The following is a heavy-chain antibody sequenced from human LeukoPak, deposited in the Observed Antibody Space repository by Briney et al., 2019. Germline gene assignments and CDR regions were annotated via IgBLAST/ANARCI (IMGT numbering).Heavy chain of an antibody. V-gene: IGHV1-69*04. CDR3: ARGSGDTSRY. CDR1: GGTFSSYA. CDR2: IIPILGIA. D-gene: IGHD2-15*01. Sequence: GASVKVSCKASGGTFSSYAISWVRQAPGQGLEWMGRIIPILGIANYAQKFQGRVTITADKSTSTAYMELSSLRSEDTAVYYRARGSGDTSRYWGQGTLVTVSS. J-gene: IGHJ4*02.